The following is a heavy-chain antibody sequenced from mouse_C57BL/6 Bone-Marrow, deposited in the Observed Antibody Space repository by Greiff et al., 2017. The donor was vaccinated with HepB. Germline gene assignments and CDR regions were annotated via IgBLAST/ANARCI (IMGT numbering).Heavy chain of an antibody. CDR2: RWRGGST. V-gene: IGHV2-5*01. Sequence: VMLVESGPGLVQPSQSLSITCTVSGFSLTSYGVHWVRQSPGKGLEWLGVRWRGGSTDYNAAFMSRLSITKDNSKSQVFFKMNSLQADDTAIYYCAKKRYWYFDVWGTGTTVTVSS. CDR1: GFSLTSYG. J-gene: IGHJ1*03. CDR3: AKKRYWYFDV.